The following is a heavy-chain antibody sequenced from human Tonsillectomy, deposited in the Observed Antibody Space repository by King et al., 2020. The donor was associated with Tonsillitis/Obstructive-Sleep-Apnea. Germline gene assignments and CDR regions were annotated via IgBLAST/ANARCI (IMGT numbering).Heavy chain of an antibody. CDR3: ARTYVDLWSGYHCRYFDL. J-gene: IGHJ2*01. CDR1: GGSIRSYY. Sequence: VQLQESGPGLVKPSETLSLTCTVSGGSIRSYYWSWIRQPPGKGLEWIGYIYDSGSTDYNPSLKSRVTISLDTSENQFSLKLSSVTAADTAIYYGARTYVDLWSGYHCRYFDLWGRGTLVTVSS. CDR2: IYDSGST. D-gene: IGHD3-3*01. V-gene: IGHV4-59*08.